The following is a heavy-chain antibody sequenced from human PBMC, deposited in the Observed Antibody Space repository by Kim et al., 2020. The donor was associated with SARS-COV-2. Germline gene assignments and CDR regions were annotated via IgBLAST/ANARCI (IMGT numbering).Heavy chain of an antibody. V-gene: IGHV1-69*13. D-gene: IGHD2-2*01. CDR1: GGTFSSYA. CDR2: IIPIFGTA. J-gene: IGHJ5*02. Sequence: SVKVSCKASGGTFSSYAISWVRQAPGQGLDWMGGIIPIFGTANYAQKFQGRVTITADESTSTAYMELSSLRSEDTAVYYCARSWDIVVVPAYNWFDPWGQGTLVTVSS. CDR3: ARSWDIVVVPAYNWFDP.